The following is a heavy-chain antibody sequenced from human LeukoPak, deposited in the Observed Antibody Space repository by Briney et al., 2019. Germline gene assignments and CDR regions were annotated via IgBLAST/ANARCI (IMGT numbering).Heavy chain of an antibody. J-gene: IGHJ4*02. Sequence: GGSLRLSCAASGFTFSDHYMDWVRQAPGKGLEWVSSISNSSGSTYYADSVKGRFTISKDNAKNTVYLQMNSLRAEDTAVYYCVSFYETYWGRGTLVTVSS. CDR2: ISNSSGST. V-gene: IGHV3-69-1*01. D-gene: IGHD2/OR15-2a*01. CDR1: GFTFSDHY. CDR3: VSFYETY.